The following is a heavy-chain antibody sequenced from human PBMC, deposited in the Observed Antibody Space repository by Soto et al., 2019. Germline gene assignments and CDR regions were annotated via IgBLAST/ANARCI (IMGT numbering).Heavy chain of an antibody. V-gene: IGHV4-4*07. CDR1: GGSVSDYY. CDR2: IRPDGNT. Sequence: QVPLQESGPGLVKPSETLSLTCTIFGGSVSDYYWSWVRQPAGKGLEWIGRIRPDGNTNYSPSLMSRVTMSVDTSHNQFSLKLTSVTAADTAVYYCVRGPFCGSDRHLASWGQGALVTVSS. D-gene: IGHD2-21*02. J-gene: IGHJ4*02. CDR3: VRGPFCGSDRHLAS.